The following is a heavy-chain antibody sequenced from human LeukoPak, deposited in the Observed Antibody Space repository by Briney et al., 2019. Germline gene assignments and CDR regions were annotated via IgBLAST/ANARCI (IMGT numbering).Heavy chain of an antibody. D-gene: IGHD3-16*01. CDR2: ISYDGSNK. CDR1: GFTFSSYA. Sequence: GGSLRLSCAASGFTFSSYAMHWVRQAPGKGLEWVAVISYDGSNKYYADSVKGRFTISRDNSKNTLYLQMNSPRAEDTAVYYCARVRGSYSMDVWGKGTTVTASS. J-gene: IGHJ6*03. V-gene: IGHV3-30-3*01. CDR3: ARVRGSYSMDV.